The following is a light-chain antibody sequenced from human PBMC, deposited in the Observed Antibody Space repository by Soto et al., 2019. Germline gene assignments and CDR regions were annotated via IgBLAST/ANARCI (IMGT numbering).Light chain of an antibody. J-gene: IGKJ3*01. CDR1: QNVSSN. V-gene: IGKV3-15*01. Sequence: EIVMTQSPATLSVSPGERATLSCRASQNVSSNLAWYQQKPGQAPRLLIYGASTRATGLPARFSGSRSGREFTLTISSLQSEDFAVYCCQQYNNCPLTFGPGTKVDFK. CDR2: GAS. CDR3: QQYNNCPLT.